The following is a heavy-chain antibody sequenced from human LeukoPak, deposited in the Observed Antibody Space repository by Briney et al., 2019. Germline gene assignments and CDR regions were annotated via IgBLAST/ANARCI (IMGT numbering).Heavy chain of an antibody. CDR2: ISGSGATI. J-gene: IGHJ3*02. CDR1: GFTFSSIA. V-gene: IGHV3-48*03. Sequence: GGSLRLSCTASGFTFSSIALTWVRQAPGKGLEWVSYISGSGATIYYADSVKGRFTISKDNAKKSVYLQLNSLRVEDTAVYYCARDGATIGGALDIWGQGTMVTVSS. D-gene: IGHD1-26*01. CDR3: ARDGATIGGALDI.